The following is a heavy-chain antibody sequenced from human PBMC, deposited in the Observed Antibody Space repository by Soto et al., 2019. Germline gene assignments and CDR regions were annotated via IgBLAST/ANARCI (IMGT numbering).Heavy chain of an antibody. J-gene: IGHJ4*02. D-gene: IGHD5-18*01. Sequence: GGSLRLSCAASGFTFSSFAFSWGRQAPGKGLEWVSAISGSGDGTDYADSVKGRFTISRDNSKNTLYLQMNSLRAEDTAVHYCAGPGYSSQDYWGQGALVTVSS. CDR1: GFTFSSFA. CDR2: ISGSGDGT. CDR3: AGPGYSSQDY. V-gene: IGHV3-23*01.